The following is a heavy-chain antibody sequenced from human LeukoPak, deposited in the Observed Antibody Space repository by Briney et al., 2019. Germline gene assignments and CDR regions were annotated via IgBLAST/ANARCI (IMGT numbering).Heavy chain of an antibody. Sequence: GGSLRLSCAASGFTFSSYAMSWVCHAPGQGLEWVSAIGGSDGTTYYADSVKGRFTISRDNSKNTLYLQMNNLRVEDTAAYYCAKGASGWPYYFDYWGQGTLVTVSS. V-gene: IGHV3-23*01. CDR1: GFTFSSYA. J-gene: IGHJ4*02. CDR2: IGGSDGTT. D-gene: IGHD6-19*01. CDR3: AKGASGWPYYFDY.